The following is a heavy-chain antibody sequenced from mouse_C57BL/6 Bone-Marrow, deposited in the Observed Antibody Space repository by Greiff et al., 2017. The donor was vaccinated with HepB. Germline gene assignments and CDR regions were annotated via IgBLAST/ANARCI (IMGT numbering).Heavy chain of an antibody. CDR3: ARDYYGSSYHWYFDV. J-gene: IGHJ1*03. D-gene: IGHD1-1*01. CDR1: GYSFTGYF. Sequence: LVESGPELVKPGDSVKISCKASGYSFTGYFMNWVMQSHGKSLEWIGRINPYNGDTFYNQKFKGKATLTVDKSSITAHMELRSLTSEDSAVYYCARDYYGSSYHWYFDVWGTGTTVTVSS. V-gene: IGHV1-20*01. CDR2: INPYNGDT.